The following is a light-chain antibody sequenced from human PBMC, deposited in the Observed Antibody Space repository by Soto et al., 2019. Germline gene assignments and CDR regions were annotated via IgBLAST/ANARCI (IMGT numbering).Light chain of an antibody. CDR3: SSYVGTNSYV. CDR2: EVY. CDR1: SSDVGGYNY. Sequence: QSALTQPPSASGSPGQSVTISCTGTSSDVGGYNYVSWYQHHPGKAPKLIIYEVYKRPSGVPDRFSGSKSGNTAALTVSGLQAEYEADYYCSSYVGTNSYVFGTGTKLT. V-gene: IGLV2-8*01. J-gene: IGLJ1*01.